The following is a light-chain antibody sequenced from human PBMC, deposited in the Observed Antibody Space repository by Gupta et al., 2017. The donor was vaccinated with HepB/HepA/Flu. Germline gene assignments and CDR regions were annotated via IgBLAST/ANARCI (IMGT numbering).Light chain of an antibody. CDR1: QSIGSS. J-gene: IGKJ1*01. CDR2: YAS. Sequence: EIVLTQSPDFQSVTPKEKVTITCRATQSIGSSLHWYQHKPNQAPKLLIKYASQSCSGVPSRCSGSGVGTDGTITINSWEAEDDEPYFCQQTSGVQWTFGRG. CDR3: QQTSGVQWT. V-gene: IGKV6-21*01.